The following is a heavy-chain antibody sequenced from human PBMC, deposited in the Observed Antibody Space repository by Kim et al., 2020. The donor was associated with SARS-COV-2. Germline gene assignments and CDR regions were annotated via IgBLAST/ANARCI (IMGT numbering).Heavy chain of an antibody. J-gene: IGHJ5*02. CDR1: GFTFSSYG. CDR3: ARGRYSGCYHWLDP. D-gene: IGHD1-26*01. V-gene: IGHV3-33*01. Sequence: GGSLRLSCAASGFTFSSYGMHWVRQAPGKGLEWVAVIWYDGSTKYYADSVKGRFTISRDNSKNTLYLQMNSLRAEDTAVYYCARGRYSGCYHWLDPWGQGTLVTVSS. CDR2: IWYDGSTK.